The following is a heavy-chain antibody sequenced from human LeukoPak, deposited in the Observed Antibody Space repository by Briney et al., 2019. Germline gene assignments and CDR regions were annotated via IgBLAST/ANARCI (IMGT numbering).Heavy chain of an antibody. Sequence: GGSLRLSCAASGFTFSSYAMHWVRQAPGKGLEWVAVISYDGSNKYYADSVKGRFTISRDNSKNTLYLQMNSLRAEDTAVYYCARDRDDYVWGSYRCVAHFQHWGQGTLVTVSS. D-gene: IGHD3-16*02. V-gene: IGHV3-30-3*01. CDR1: GFTFSSYA. CDR2: ISYDGSNK. CDR3: ARDRDDYVWGSYRCVAHFQH. J-gene: IGHJ1*01.